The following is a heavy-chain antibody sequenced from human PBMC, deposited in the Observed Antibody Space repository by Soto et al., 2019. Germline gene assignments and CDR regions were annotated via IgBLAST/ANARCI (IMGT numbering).Heavy chain of an antibody. V-gene: IGHV3-23*01. CDR3: ARGQYQHLLLASDF. CDR2: ITVTGGST. J-gene: IGHJ3*01. Sequence: WGSLRLSCAASGFTFGSHAMSWVRQAPGKGLEWLATITVTGGSTYYADSVKGRYTISRDNSKNTLYLQMNSLRAEDTAVYYCARGQYQHLLLASDFWGQGTMVTVS. D-gene: IGHD2-2*01. CDR1: GFTFGSHA.